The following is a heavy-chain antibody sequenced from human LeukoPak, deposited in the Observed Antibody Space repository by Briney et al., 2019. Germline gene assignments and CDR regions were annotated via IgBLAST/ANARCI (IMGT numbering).Heavy chain of an antibody. D-gene: IGHD2-15*01. J-gene: IGHJ6*04. CDR1: GFTFSSYE. CDR3: ARDRLGYCSGGSCYEQYYYYYGMDV. V-gene: IGHV3-48*03. Sequence: PGGSLRLSCAASGFTFSSYEMNWVRQAPGKGLEWVSYISSSGSNIYYADSVKGRFTISRDNAKNSLYLQMNSLRAEDTAVYYCARDRLGYCSGGSCYEQYYYYYGMDVWGKGTTVTVSS. CDR2: ISSSGSNI.